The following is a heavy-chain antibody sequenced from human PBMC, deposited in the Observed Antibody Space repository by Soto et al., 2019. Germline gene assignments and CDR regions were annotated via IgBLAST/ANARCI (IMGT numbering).Heavy chain of an antibody. CDR1: GFTFSSYG. D-gene: IGHD3-10*01. CDR3: AKDKVPLWSLNKYYYYYGMDV. Sequence: ALRLSCAASGFTFSSYGMHWVRQAPGKGLEWVAVISYDGSNKYYADSVKGRFTISRDNSKNTLYLQMNSLRAEDTAVYYCAKDKVPLWSLNKYYYYYGMDVWGQGTTVTV. J-gene: IGHJ6*02. CDR2: ISYDGSNK. V-gene: IGHV3-30*18.